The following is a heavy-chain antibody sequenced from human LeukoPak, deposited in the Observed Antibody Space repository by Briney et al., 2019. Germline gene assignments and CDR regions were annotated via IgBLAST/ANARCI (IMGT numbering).Heavy chain of an antibody. D-gene: IGHD3-22*01. J-gene: IGHJ4*02. Sequence: KASETLSLTCAVYGGSFSGYYWSWIRQPPGRGLEGFGEINHSGSTNYNPSLKGGVTISVDTSKNQFSLKLSSMTAADTAVYYCARGDYYDSSGYYHEPDYWGQGTLVTVSS. CDR1: GGSFSGYY. CDR3: ARGDYYDSSGYYHEPDY. V-gene: IGHV4-34*01. CDR2: INHSGST.